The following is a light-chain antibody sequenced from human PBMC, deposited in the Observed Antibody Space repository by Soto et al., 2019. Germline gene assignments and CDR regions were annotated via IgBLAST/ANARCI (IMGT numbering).Light chain of an antibody. V-gene: IGLV2-23*02. CDR3: CSYGGSSTYV. CDR1: SSDVGVYNF. J-gene: IGLJ1*01. Sequence: QSLLAQPASISLSPRQSIPISCTGTSSDVGVYNFVSWYQQHPGKAPKVLIYEVNKRPSGISNRFSGSKSGNTASLTVSGLQAEDEAYYFCCSYGGSSTYVFGSGTKVTVL. CDR2: EVN.